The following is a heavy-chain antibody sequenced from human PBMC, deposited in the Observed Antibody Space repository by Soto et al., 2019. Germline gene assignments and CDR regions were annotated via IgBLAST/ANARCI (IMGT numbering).Heavy chain of an antibody. CDR1: GFTFSSYS. D-gene: IGHD6-13*01. J-gene: IGHJ3*02. CDR3: ASIAADAFDI. V-gene: IGHV3-21*01. CDR2: ISSSSSYI. Sequence: GGSLRLSCAASGFTFSSYSMNWVRQALGKGLEWVSSISSSSSYIYYADSVKGRFTISRDNAKNSLYLQMNSLRAEDTAVYYCASIAADAFDIWGQGTMVTVSS.